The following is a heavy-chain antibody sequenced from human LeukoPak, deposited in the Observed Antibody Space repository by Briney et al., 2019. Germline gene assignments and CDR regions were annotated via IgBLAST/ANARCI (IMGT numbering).Heavy chain of an antibody. D-gene: IGHD3-10*01. Sequence: GGSLRLSCAASGFTFSSYSMNWVRQAPGKGREWVSSIRSSTSYIYYADSVKGRFTISRDNAKNSLYLQMNSLRAEGTAIYFCARVGYYGSGSYQLLYYYYGMDVWGQGTTVTVSS. CDR1: GFTFSSYS. CDR3: ARVGYYGSGSYQLLYYYYGMDV. V-gene: IGHV3-21*01. J-gene: IGHJ6*02. CDR2: IRSSTSYI.